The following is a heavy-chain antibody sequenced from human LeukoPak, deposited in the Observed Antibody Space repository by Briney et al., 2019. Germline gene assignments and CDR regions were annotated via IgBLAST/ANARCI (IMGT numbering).Heavy chain of an antibody. Sequence: GGSLRLSCAASGFTFDDYGMSWVRQAPGKGLEWVSGISWNGGSTGYADSVKGRFTISRDNAKNSLYLQMNSLRAEDTAFYYCARDGGGAAFDAFDIWGQGTMVTVSS. CDR2: ISWNGGST. D-gene: IGHD2-15*01. J-gene: IGHJ3*02. CDR3: ARDGGGAAFDAFDI. V-gene: IGHV3-20*04. CDR1: GFTFDDYG.